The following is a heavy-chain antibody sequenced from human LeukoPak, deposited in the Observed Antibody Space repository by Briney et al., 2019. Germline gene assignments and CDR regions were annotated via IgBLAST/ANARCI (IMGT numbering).Heavy chain of an antibody. V-gene: IGHV3-13*01. D-gene: IGHD2-15*01. CDR1: GCTFGRDD. CDR2: IGVTGDT. CDR3: TKEFCGSRAACAGGSYYDF. J-gene: IGHJ2*01. Sequence: GESLRLSCTASGCTFGRDDFNWVRQAPGKGLEWIAAIGVTGDTYYADSVKGRFTISREDAANSLYLQMRSLGAGDTALYYCTKEFCGSRAACAGGSYYDFWGRGALVTVSS.